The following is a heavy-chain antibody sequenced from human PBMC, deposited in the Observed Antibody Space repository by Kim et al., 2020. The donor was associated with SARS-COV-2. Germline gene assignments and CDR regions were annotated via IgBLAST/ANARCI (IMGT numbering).Heavy chain of an antibody. V-gene: IGHV3-23*01. CDR2: ISGSGGST. CDR3: AKSHSSGWRTYNWFDP. J-gene: IGHJ5*02. CDR1: GFTFSSYA. Sequence: GGSLRLSCAASGFTFSSYAMSWVRQAPGKGLEWVSAISGSGGSTYYADSVKGRFTISRDNSKNTLYLQMNSLRAEDTAVYYCAKSHSSGWRTYNWFDPWGQGTLVTVSS. D-gene: IGHD6-19*01.